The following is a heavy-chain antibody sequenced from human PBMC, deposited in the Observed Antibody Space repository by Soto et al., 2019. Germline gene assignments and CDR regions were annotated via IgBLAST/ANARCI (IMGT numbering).Heavy chain of an antibody. V-gene: IGHV3-72*01. J-gene: IGHJ4*02. CDR1: GFTFIDHY. D-gene: IGHD6-13*01. CDR2: TRHTNERFTT. CDR3: GVWIAGVGY. Sequence: EVQLVESGGGLVQPGGSLRLSCAASGFTFIDHYMDWLRQAPGKGLEWVGRTRHTNERFTTESAASVKGRFTISRDASTYSLSLQMTSLKTEDSATYYCGVWIAGVGYWGQGTLVTV.